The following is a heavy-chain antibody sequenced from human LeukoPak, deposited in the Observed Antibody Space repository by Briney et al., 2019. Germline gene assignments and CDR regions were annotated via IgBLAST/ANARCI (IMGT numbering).Heavy chain of an antibody. CDR2: IYYSGST. V-gene: IGHV4-59*08. CDR3: ARQRTHSSGWPFDY. D-gene: IGHD6-19*01. J-gene: IGHJ4*02. CDR1: GGSISSYY. Sequence: KPSETLSLTCTVSGGSISSYYWSWIRQPAGKGLEWIGYIYYSGSTNYNPSLKSRVTISVDTSKKQFSLKLSSVTAADTAVYYCARQRTHSSGWPFDYWGQGTLVTVSS.